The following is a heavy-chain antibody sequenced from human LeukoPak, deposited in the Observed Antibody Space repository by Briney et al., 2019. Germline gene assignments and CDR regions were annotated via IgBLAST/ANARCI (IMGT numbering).Heavy chain of an antibody. CDR3: AKGYYYYDSSGYQYYFDY. V-gene: IGHV3-30*02. J-gene: IGHJ4*02. CDR2: IRYDGSNK. Sequence: GGSLRLSCAASGFTFSSYGMHWVRQAPGKGLEWVAFIRYDGSNKYYADSVKGRFTISRDNSKNTLYQQMHSLRAEDTAVYYCAKGYYYYDSSGYQYYFDYWGQGTLVTVSS. D-gene: IGHD3-22*01. CDR1: GFTFSSYG.